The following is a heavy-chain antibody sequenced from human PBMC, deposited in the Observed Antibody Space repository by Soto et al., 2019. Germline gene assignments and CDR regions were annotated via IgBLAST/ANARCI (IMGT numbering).Heavy chain of an antibody. CDR1: GYSFTSYW. J-gene: IGHJ5*02. V-gene: IGHV5-51*01. CDR3: ARLAISDFWSGNWFDP. Sequence: GESLKISCKGSGYSFTSYWIGWVRQMPGKGLEWMGIIYPGDSDTRYSPSFQGQVTISADKSISTASLQWSSLKASDTAMYYCARLAISDFWSGNWFDPWGQGTLVTVSS. D-gene: IGHD3-3*01. CDR2: IYPGDSDT.